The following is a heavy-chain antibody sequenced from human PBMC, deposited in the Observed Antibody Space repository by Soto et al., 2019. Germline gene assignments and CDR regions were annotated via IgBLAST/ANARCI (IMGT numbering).Heavy chain of an antibody. D-gene: IGHD6-13*01. CDR3: ARGRVAAAAGTNYYYGMDV. J-gene: IGHJ6*02. CDR1: GGSFSGYY. V-gene: IGHV4-34*01. CDR2: INHSGST. Sequence: PSETLSLTCAVYGGSFSGYYWSWIRQPPGKGLEWIGEINHSGSTNYNPSLKSRVTMSVDTSKNQFSLKLSSVTAADTAVYYCARGRVAAAAGTNYYYGMDVWGQGTTVTVSS.